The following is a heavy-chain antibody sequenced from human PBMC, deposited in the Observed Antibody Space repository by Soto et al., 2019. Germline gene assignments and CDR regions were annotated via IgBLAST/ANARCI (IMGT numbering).Heavy chain of an antibody. CDR3: ARRNYYDSSGYYGSVAFDI. V-gene: IGHV4-39*01. CDR2: IYYSGST. CDR1: GGSISSSSYY. J-gene: IGHJ3*02. D-gene: IGHD3-22*01. Sequence: QLQLQESGPGLVKPSETLSLTCTVSGGSISSSSYYWGWIRQPPGKGLEWIGSIYYSGSTYYNPSLKSRVTISVDTSKNQFSLKLSSVTAADTAVYYCARRNYYDSSGYYGSVAFDIWGQGTMVTVSS.